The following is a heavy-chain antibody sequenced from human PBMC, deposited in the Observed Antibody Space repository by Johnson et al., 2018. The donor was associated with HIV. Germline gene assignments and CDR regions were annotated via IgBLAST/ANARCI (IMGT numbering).Heavy chain of an antibody. D-gene: IGHD3-10*01. CDR2: IGTAGYS. CDR3: ARAGRWSGDTFDI. V-gene: IGHV3-13*01. CDR1: RSTFTSND. Sequence: LQLVESGGGFVQSGVSLRLSPSASRSTFTSNDINCACQSPWKWLVCFPCIGTAGYSYYLGSVSGRFTISIENAKNSLYLQMNSLRAGDTAVYYCARAGRWSGDTFDIWGQGTMVTVSS. J-gene: IGHJ3*02.